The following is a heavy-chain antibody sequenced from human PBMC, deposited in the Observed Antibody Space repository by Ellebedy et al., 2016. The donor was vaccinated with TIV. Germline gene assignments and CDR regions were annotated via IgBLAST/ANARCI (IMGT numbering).Heavy chain of an antibody. CDR3: ARVYGDYRMDV. CDR1: GFTFSSYS. V-gene: IGHV3-21*01. D-gene: IGHD4/OR15-4a*01. J-gene: IGHJ6*02. CDR2: ISSSSGYR. Sequence: GGSLRLSCAASGFTFSSYSMNWVRQAPGKGLEWVSSISSSSGYRYYADSVKGRFTISRENATNSLYLQMNSLRAEDTAVYYCARVYGDYRMDVWGQGTTVTVSS.